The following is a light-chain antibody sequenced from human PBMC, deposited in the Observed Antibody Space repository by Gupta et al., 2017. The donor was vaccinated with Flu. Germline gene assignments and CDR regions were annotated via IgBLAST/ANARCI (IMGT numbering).Light chain of an antibody. Sequence: QSVLTQPPSVSAAPGQKVTISCSGSSSNIGRYNYVSWYQQVPGAAPTLLIDENNRRPSGIPDRFSGSKADTSATLGINGVQTGDEADYYCATWDNSLSGVIFGGGTKLTVL. CDR3: ATWDNSLSGVI. V-gene: IGLV1-51*02. J-gene: IGLJ2*01. CDR2: ENN. CDR1: SSNIGRYNY.